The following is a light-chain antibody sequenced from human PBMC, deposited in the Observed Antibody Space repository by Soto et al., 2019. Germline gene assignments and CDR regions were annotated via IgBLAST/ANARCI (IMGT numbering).Light chain of an antibody. CDR2: LEGSGTY. CDR1: SGHSSYI. J-gene: IGLJ3*02. CDR3: ETWDSNTRV. Sequence: QSVLTQSSSASASLGSSVKLTCTLSSGHSSYIIAWHQQEPGKAPRYLMNLEGSGTYNKGSGVPDRFSGYSSGADRYLTISNLQFEDEADYYCETWDSNTRVFGGGTKLTVL. V-gene: IGLV4-60*02.